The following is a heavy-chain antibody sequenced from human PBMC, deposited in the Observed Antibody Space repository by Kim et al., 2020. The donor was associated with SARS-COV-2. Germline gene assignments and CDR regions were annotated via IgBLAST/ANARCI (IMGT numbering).Heavy chain of an antibody. Sequence: SETLSLTCTVSGGSVSSSNYYWGWIRQPPGKGLEWIGNIYYTGDTYYNPSLKSRVTISVDTYKNHFSLKLSPLTAADTAVYYCARLEYSSSSSLFDPWGQGTLVTVSS. CDR1: GGSVSSSNYY. D-gene: IGHD6-6*01. V-gene: IGHV4-39*02. CDR2: IYYTGDT. J-gene: IGHJ5*02. CDR3: ARLEYSSSSSLFDP.